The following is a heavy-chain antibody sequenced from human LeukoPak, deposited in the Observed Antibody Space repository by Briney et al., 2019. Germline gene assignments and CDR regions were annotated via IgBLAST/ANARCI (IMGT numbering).Heavy chain of an antibody. CDR1: GFTFVNYA. CDR2: ISGPSTTT. J-gene: IGHJ3*01. D-gene: IGHD6-25*01. CDR3: AKPGGPGIAARGAFHV. Sequence: GSLRLSCAASGFTFVNYALTWVRQAPGQGLEWVSTISGPSTTTYYADSVKGRFTISRDNSQNTLYLQMNSLRPEDTAIYYCAKPGGPGIAARGAFHVWGQGTMVTVSS. V-gene: IGHV3-23*01.